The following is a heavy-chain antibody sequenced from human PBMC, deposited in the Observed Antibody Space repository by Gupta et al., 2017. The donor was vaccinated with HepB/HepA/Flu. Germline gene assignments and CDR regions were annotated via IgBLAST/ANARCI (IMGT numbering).Heavy chain of an antibody. CDR1: GGSISSGGYY. CDR2: IYYSGST. Sequence: QVQLQESGPGLVKPSQTLSLTCTVSGGSISSGGYYWSWIRQPPGKGLEWIGYIYYSGSTYYSPSLKSRVYISIEMSKNQFSLKLSSVTAAETAVYYCARSQPILEGGRNYYYYAMDVWGRGTTVTVSS. CDR3: ARSQPILEGGRNYYYYAMDV. V-gene: IGHV4-30-4*01. J-gene: IGHJ6*02. D-gene: IGHD3-3*01.